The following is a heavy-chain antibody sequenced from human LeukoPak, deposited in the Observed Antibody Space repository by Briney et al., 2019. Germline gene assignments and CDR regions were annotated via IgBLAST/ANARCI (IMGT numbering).Heavy chain of an antibody. CDR3: ASGLSVRGVNEVCY. J-gene: IGHJ4*02. CDR2: ISYDGSKK. D-gene: IGHD3-10*01. CDR1: GFTFSTYG. Sequence: GRSLRLSCAASGFTFSTYGVHWVRQAPGKGLEWVAVISYDGSKKYYADSVKGRFTVSRDNSKNTLFLQMNSLRAEDTAVYYCASGLSVRGVNEVCYWGQGTLVTVSS. V-gene: IGHV3-30*03.